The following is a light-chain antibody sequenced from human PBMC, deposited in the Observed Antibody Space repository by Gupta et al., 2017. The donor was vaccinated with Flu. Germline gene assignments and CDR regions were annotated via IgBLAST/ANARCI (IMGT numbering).Light chain of an antibody. CDR3: STRASSLTTGGVV. J-gene: IGLJ2*01. V-gene: IGLV1-51*02. Sequence: TIFCSGSSSGIGNNYVCWYQQLPGTAPNLLIYVYNKRPSGIPDRISGSKSGTSATLGITGLQTGDEADDYCSTRASSLTTGGVVFGGGTKLTVL. CDR1: SSGIGNNY. CDR2: VYN.